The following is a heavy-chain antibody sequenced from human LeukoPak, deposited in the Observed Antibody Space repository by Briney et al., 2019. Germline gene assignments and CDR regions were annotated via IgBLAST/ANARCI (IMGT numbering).Heavy chain of an antibody. Sequence: SETLSLTCTVSGYSISSGYYWGWIRQPPGKGLEWIGSIYHSGSTYYNPSLKSRVTISVDTSKNQFSLKLSSVTAADTAVYYCARGLGSYGYLDYWGQGTLVTVSS. CDR1: GYSISSGYY. CDR3: ARGLGSYGYLDY. V-gene: IGHV4-38-2*02. D-gene: IGHD3-16*01. CDR2: IYHSGST. J-gene: IGHJ4*02.